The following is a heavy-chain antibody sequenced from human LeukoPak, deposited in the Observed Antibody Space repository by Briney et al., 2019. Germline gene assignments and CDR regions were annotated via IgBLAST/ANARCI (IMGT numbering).Heavy chain of an antibody. J-gene: IGHJ6*03. Sequence: GGSLRLSCAASGFTFSSYGMHWVRQAPGKGLEWVAFIRYDGSNKYYTDSVKGQFTISRDNSKNTLYLQMNSLRAEDTAVYYCAKGRGWEASYYYYYMDVWGKGTTVTISS. D-gene: IGHD1-26*01. CDR2: IRYDGSNK. V-gene: IGHV3-30*02. CDR1: GFTFSSYG. CDR3: AKGRGWEASYYYYYMDV.